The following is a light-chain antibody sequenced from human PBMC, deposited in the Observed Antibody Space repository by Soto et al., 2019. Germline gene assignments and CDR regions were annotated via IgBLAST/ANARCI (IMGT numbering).Light chain of an antibody. Sequence: EIVLTQSPGTLSLSPGEGVTLSCRASQSVSSTYLAWYQQRPGQAPRLLIYGASSRATGIPDRFSGSGSGTDFTLTISRLEPEDFAVYYCQRSSRSYTFGQGTKLEIK. CDR3: QRSSRSYT. J-gene: IGKJ2*01. CDR2: GAS. V-gene: IGKV3-20*01. CDR1: QSVSSTY.